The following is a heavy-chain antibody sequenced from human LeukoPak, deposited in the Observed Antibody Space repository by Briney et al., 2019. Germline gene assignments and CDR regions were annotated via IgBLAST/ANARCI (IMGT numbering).Heavy chain of an antibody. CDR3: AKDVYRGSGYYFYFDY. CDR2: ISGSGGST. Sequence: GGSLRLSCAASGFTFSSYAMGWVRQAPGKGLEWVSAISGSGGSTYYADSVKGRFTISRDNSKNTLYLQMNSLRAEDTAVYYCAKDVYRGSGYYFYFDYWGQGTLVTVSS. D-gene: IGHD3-22*01. V-gene: IGHV3-23*01. CDR1: GFTFSSYA. J-gene: IGHJ4*02.